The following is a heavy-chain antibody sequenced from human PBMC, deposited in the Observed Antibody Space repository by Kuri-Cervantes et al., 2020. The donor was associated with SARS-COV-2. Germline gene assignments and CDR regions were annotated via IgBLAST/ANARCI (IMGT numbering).Heavy chain of an antibody. V-gene: IGHV4-31*02. Sequence: LRLSCTVSGGSISSGGYYWSWIRQHPGKGLEWIGYIYYSGSTYYNPSLKSRVTISVDTSKNQFSLKLTSVTAADTAIYYCARHYAFDRFHKWGQGTQVTVSS. CDR1: GGSISSGGYY. CDR3: ARHYAFDRFHK. D-gene: IGHD3-9*01. J-gene: IGHJ4*02. CDR2: IYYSGST.